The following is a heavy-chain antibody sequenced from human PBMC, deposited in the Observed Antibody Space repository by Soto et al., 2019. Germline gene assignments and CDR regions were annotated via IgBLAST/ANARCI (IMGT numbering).Heavy chain of an antibody. D-gene: IGHD3-9*01. J-gene: IGHJ6*03. Sequence: SETLSLTCTVSGGSISSYYWSWIRQPPGKGLEWIGYIYYSGSTNYNPSLKSRVTISVDTSKNQFSLKLSSVTAADTAVYYCASVRYFDWSPLDNPKRGRDYYYMDVWGKGTTVTVSS. CDR2: IYYSGST. CDR3: ASVRYFDWSPLDNPKRGRDYYYMDV. CDR1: GGSISSYY. V-gene: IGHV4-59*08.